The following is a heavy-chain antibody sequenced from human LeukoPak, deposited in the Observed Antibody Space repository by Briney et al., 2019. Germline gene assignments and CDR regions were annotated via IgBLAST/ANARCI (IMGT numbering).Heavy chain of an antibody. CDR2: INPKSGGT. CDR3: ARRVFSGWGYYFDY. V-gene: IGHV1-2*02. Sequence: ASVKVSCKASGYSFTGYYLDWVRQAPGQGREWMGWINPKSGGTNYAQKFPGRVTMTRDTSISTAYMELSSLRSDDTAIYYCARRVFSGWGYYFDYWGQGTLVTVSS. D-gene: IGHD6-19*01. J-gene: IGHJ4*02. CDR1: GYSFTGYY.